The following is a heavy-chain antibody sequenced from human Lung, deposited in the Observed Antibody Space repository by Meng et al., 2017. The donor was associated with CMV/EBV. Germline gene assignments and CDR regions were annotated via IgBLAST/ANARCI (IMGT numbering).Heavy chain of an antibody. CDR1: GFTFSNSA. V-gene: IGHV3-23*01. Sequence: GESXKISCAVSGFTFSNSAMSWVRQAPGKGLEWVSGITSSGGTTYYADSVKGRFTISRDSSKNSLYLQMNSLRAEDTAVYYCAKGPHYSSYFPTIPFFDYWGQGALVTVPQ. D-gene: IGHD4-11*01. CDR3: AKGPHYSSYFPTIPFFDY. CDR2: ITSSGGTT. J-gene: IGHJ4*02.